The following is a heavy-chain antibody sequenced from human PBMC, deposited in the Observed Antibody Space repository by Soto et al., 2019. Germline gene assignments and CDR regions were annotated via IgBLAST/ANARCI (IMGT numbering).Heavy chain of an antibody. J-gene: IGHJ4*02. CDR3: ARLSHRSRYFDF. V-gene: IGHV3-23*01. Sequence: EVQLLESGGGLGQPGGSLRLSCEASGFNSPPYGMSWVRQAPGKGLEWVSSISGSGATNYADSVKGRFIVSRDNFKSVVYLQMNSLLAEDTAVYYCARLSHRSRYFDFWGQGTLVTVSS. CDR2: ISGSGAT. D-gene: IGHD2-15*01. CDR1: GFNSPPYG.